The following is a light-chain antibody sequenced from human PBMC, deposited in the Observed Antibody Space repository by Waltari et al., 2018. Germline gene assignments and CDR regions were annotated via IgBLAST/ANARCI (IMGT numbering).Light chain of an antibody. Sequence: QSALTQPASVSGSPGQSITISCTGTSSDVGNYKRVSWYQQNPGKAPKLMIYAVSTRPSGVSARVSGSTSGDMASLTISGLQPEDEAEYFCSSYAGSSKGVFGGGTKVTVL. CDR3: SSYAGSSKGV. CDR2: AVS. J-gene: IGLJ2*01. V-gene: IGLV2-23*02. CDR1: SSDVGNYKR.